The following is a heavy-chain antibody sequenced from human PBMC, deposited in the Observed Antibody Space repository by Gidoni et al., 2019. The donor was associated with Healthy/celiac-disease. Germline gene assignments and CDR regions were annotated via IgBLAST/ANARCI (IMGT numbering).Heavy chain of an antibody. CDR1: GGTFSGYA. CDR2: IIPIFGTA. CDR3: ARDIGYCSSTRCYLLLV. Sequence: QVQLVQSGAEVNKPGSSVRVSCKSSGGTFSGYAISWVRQAPGQGLDWMGGIIPIFGTANYAQKFQGRVTITADESTSTAYMELSSLRSEDTAVYYCARDIGYCSSTRCYLLLVWGQGTLVTVFS. J-gene: IGHJ4*02. V-gene: IGHV1-69*01. D-gene: IGHD2-2*03.